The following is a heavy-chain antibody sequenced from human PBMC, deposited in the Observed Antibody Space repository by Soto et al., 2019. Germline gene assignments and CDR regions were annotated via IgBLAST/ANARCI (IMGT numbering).Heavy chain of an antibody. CDR3: VRLSNYYDSSGYLPPTTFYYYYYGMDV. CDR2: IDPSDSYT. Sequence: GESLKISCKGSGYSFTSYWISWVRQMPGKGLEWMGRIDPSDSYTNYSPSFQGHVTISADKSISTAYLQWSSLKASDTAMYYCVRLSNYYDSSGYLPPTTFYYYYYGMDVWGQGTTVTVSS. V-gene: IGHV5-10-1*01. J-gene: IGHJ6*02. CDR1: GYSFTSYW. D-gene: IGHD3-22*01.